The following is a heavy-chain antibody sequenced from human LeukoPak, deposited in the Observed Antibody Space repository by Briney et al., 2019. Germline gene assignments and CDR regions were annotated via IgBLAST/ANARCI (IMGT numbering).Heavy chain of an antibody. CDR2: IWYDGSSK. CDR3: ARDFELSH. Sequence: GRSLRLSCEVSGLIFETYGMHWVRQAPGKGLEWVALIWYDGSSKHYADSVRGRFTISRDNSKNTLYLQMNSLRAEDTAVYYCARDFELSHWGQGTLVTVSS. V-gene: IGHV3-33*08. J-gene: IGHJ4*02. D-gene: IGHD3-16*02. CDR1: GLIFETYG.